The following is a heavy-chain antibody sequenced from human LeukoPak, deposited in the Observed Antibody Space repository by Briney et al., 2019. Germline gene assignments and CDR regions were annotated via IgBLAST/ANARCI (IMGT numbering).Heavy chain of an antibody. J-gene: IGHJ4*02. CDR2: FDPEDGET. Sequence: ASVKVSCKVSGYTLTELSMHWVRQAPGKGLEWMGGFDPEDGETIYAQKFQGRVTMTEDTSTDTAYMELSSLRSEDTAVYYCATSEDCSGSVGYWGQGTLVTVSS. V-gene: IGHV1-24*01. CDR1: GYTLTELS. CDR3: ATSEDCSGSVGY. D-gene: IGHD3-10*02.